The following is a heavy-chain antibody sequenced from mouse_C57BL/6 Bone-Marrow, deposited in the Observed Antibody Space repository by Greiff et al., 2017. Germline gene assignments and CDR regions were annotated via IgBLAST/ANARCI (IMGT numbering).Heavy chain of an antibody. D-gene: IGHD2-10*02. Sequence: VQLVESGAELVRPGASVKLSCKASGYTFTDYYINWVKQRPGQGLEWIARIYPGSGNTYYNENFKGKATLTAEKSSSTAYMQLSSLTSEDSAVYFCARGRVWSDYWGQGTTLTVSS. J-gene: IGHJ2*01. CDR1: GYTFTDYY. CDR2: IYPGSGNT. V-gene: IGHV1-76*01. CDR3: ARGRVWSDY.